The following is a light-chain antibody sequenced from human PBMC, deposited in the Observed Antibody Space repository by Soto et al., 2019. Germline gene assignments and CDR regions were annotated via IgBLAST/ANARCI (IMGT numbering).Light chain of an antibody. J-gene: IGLJ1*01. V-gene: IGLV2-14*01. CDR3: SSYTSSSTLGYV. Sequence: QSALTQPASVSGSPGQSITISCTGTSSDVGGYNYVSWYQQYPGKAPKLMIYEVSYRPSGVSDRFSGSKSGNTASLTISGLQAEDEAADYCSSYTSSSTLGYVFGTGTKLTVL. CDR2: EVS. CDR1: SSDVGGYNY.